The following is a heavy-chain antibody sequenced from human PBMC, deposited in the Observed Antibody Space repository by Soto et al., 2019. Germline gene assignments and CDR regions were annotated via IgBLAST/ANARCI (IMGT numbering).Heavy chain of an antibody. V-gene: IGHV4-30-4*01. CDR3: ARVVVXRNYYDSSGYSIVAFDI. CDR1: GGSISSGDYY. Sequence: SETLSLTCTVSGGSISSGDYYWSWIRQPPGKGLEWIGYIYYSGSTYYNPSLKSRVTISVDTSKNQFSLKLSSVTAADTAVYYCARVVVXRNYYDSSGYSIVAFDIWGQGTMVTVSS. D-gene: IGHD3-22*01. CDR2: IYYSGST. J-gene: IGHJ3*02.